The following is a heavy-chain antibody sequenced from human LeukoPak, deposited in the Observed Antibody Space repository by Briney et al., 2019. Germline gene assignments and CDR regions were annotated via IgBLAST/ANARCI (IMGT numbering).Heavy chain of an antibody. D-gene: IGHD2/OR15-2a*01. Sequence: ASVKVSCKASGYTFTTYNINWVRQATGQGLEWMGWMNPNSGDTGYAQKFQGRVTMTRNTAISTAYMELSSLRSEDTAVYYCARGLSLDKSHVDYWGQGTLVTVSS. CDR3: ARGLSLDKSHVDY. CDR1: GYTFTTYN. J-gene: IGHJ4*02. V-gene: IGHV1-8*01. CDR2: MNPNSGDT.